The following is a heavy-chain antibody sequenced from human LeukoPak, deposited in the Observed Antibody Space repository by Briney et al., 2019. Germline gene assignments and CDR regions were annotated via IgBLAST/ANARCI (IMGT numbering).Heavy chain of an antibody. Sequence: GGSLRLSCAASGFTFSSYWMHWVRQVPGKGLVWVSRINSDGSSTSYADSVKGRFTISRDNAKNTLYLQMNSLRAEDTAVYYCARVTYDSSGRYFDYWGQGTLVTVSA. CDR2: INSDGSST. V-gene: IGHV3-74*01. CDR3: ARVTYDSSGRYFDY. CDR1: GFTFSSYW. D-gene: IGHD3-22*01. J-gene: IGHJ4*02.